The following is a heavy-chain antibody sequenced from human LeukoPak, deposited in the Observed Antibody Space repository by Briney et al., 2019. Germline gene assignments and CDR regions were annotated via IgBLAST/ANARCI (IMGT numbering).Heavy chain of an antibody. Sequence: GGSLGLSCAASGFTFSSYGMHWVRQAPGKGLEWMSFIRYDGGNKYYADSVKGRFTISRDNSKNTLYLQMNSLRAEDTAVYYCAKGYSYGFVYWGQGTLVTVSS. CDR3: AKGYSYGFVY. CDR1: GFTFSSYG. D-gene: IGHD5-18*01. J-gene: IGHJ4*02. CDR2: IRYDGGNK. V-gene: IGHV3-30*02.